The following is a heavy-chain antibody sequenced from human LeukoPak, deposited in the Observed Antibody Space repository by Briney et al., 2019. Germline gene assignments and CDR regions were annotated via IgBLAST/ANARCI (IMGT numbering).Heavy chain of an antibody. CDR2: IFYSGST. CDR3: ARLSVVPAAMQFYYYYHMDV. CDR1: GGSISSCY. D-gene: IGHD2-2*01. Sequence: SETLSLTCTVSGGSISSCYWSWIRQPPGKGLEWIGYIFYSGSTNYNPSLKSRVTISVDTSKNQFSLKLSSVTAADTAVYYCARLSVVPAAMQFYYYYHMDVWGKGTTVTVSS. V-gene: IGHV4-59*08. J-gene: IGHJ6*03.